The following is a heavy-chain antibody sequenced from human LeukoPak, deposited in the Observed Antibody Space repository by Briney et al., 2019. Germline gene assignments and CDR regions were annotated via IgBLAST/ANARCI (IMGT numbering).Heavy chain of an antibody. D-gene: IGHD2-21*02. CDR1: GFTFSSYSMN. CDR2: INYSGRT. J-gene: IGHJ4*02. Sequence: GSLRLSCAASGFTFSSYSMNWVRQPPGKGLEWIASINYSGRTYYHPSLKSRVTVSVDTSKNQFSLKMTSVTAADTAVFFCARLSQGYCGGDCYSGYWGQGTLVTVSS. V-gene: IGHV4-39*01. CDR3: ARLSQGYCGGDCYSGY.